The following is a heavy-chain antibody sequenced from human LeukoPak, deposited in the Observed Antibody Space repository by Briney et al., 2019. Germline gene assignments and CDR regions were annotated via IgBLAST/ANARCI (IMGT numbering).Heavy chain of an antibody. CDR3: ASGGAWYYDYVWGSRRPYYFDY. CDR2: IYYSGST. D-gene: IGHD3-16*01. V-gene: IGHV4-39*01. CDR1: GGSISSSSYY. J-gene: IGHJ4*02. Sequence: SETLSLTCTVSGGSISSSSYYWGWIRQPPGKGLEWIGSIYYSGSTYYNPSLKSRVTISVDTSKNQFSLKLSSVTAADTAVYYCASGGAWYYDYVWGSRRPYYFDYWGQGTLVTVSS.